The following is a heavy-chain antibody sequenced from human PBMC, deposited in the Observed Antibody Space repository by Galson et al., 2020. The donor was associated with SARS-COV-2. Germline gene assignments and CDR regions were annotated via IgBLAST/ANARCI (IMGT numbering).Heavy chain of an antibody. CDR1: GYSFNIYW. CDR2: IYPDDSTT. CDR3: ARPSGDNSYYDGMDG. J-gene: IGHJ6*02. Sequence: GESLKISCQGSGYSFNIYWIAWVRQMPGKGLEWLGIIYPDDSTTIYSPSFQGQVTISADKSISTAYLQWSSLKASDTAIYYCARPSGDNSYYDGMDGWCQGTTITVSS. D-gene: IGHD4-17*01. V-gene: IGHV5-51*01.